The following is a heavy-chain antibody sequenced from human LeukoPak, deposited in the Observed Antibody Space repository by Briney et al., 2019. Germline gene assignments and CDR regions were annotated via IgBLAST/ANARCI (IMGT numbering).Heavy chain of an antibody. D-gene: IGHD4-11*01. J-gene: IGHJ6*03. Sequence: SETLSLTCIVSGGSISSGSYYWNWIRQPAGKGLEWIGRIYTSGSTNYNPSLKSRVTISVDTSKNQFSLKLSSVTAADTAVYYCARGAIHDYSNYMDYYYYMDVWGKGTTVTVSS. CDR3: ARGAIHDYSNYMDYYYYMDV. CDR2: IYTSGST. V-gene: IGHV4-61*02. CDR1: GGSISSGSYY.